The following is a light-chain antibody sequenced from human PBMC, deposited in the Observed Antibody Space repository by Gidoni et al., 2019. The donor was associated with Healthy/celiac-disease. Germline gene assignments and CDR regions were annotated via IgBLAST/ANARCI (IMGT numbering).Light chain of an antibody. V-gene: IGLV3-1*01. J-gene: IGLJ2*01. CDR1: QLGDKY. CDR2: QDS. Sequence: SYELTQPPSVSVSPGQTASITCPGDQLGDKYACWYQQKPGQSPVLVIYQDSKRPSGIPERFSGSNSGNTATLTISGTQAMDEADYYCQAWDSSSVVVGGGTKLTVL. CDR3: QAWDSSSVV.